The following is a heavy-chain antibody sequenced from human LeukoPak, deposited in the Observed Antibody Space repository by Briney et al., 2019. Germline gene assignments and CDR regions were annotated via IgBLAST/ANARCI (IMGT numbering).Heavy chain of an antibody. J-gene: IGHJ5*02. CDR2: INPNSGGT. CDR3: AREACGGDCHPDNWFDP. D-gene: IGHD2-21*02. V-gene: IGHV1-2*02. Sequence: ASVKVSCKASGYTFTGYYMHWVRQAPGQGLEWMGWINPNSGGTNYAQKFQGRVTMTRDTSISTAYMELSRLRSDDTAVYYCAREACGGDCHPDNWFDPWGQGTLVTVSS. CDR1: GYTFTGYY.